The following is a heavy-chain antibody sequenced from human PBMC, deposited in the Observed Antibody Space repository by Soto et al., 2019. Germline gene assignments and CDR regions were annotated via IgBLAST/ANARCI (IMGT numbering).Heavy chain of an antibody. CDR1: GYTFTSYD. Sequence: ASVKVSCKASGYTFTSYDINWVRQATGQGLEWMGWMNPNSGNTGYAQKFQGRVTMTRNTSISTAYMELSSLRSEDTAVYYCARGLVLRYFDWLPTPFDPWGQGTLVTV. V-gene: IGHV1-8*01. D-gene: IGHD3-9*01. J-gene: IGHJ5*02. CDR2: MNPNSGNT. CDR3: ARGLVLRYFDWLPTPFDP.